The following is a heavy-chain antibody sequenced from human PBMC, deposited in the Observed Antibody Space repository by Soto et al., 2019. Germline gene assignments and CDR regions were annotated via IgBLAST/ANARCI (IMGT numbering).Heavy chain of an antibody. J-gene: IGHJ6*03. D-gene: IGHD3-3*01. CDR2: INHSGST. CDR1: GGSFSGYY. V-gene: IGHV4-34*01. CDR3: ARVWSVSDFWSAYYYYYYMDV. Sequence: PSETLSLTCAVYGGSFSGYYWSWIRQPPGKGLEWIGEINHSGSTNYNPSLKSRVTISVDTSKNQFSLKLSSVTAADTAVYYCARVWSVSDFWSAYYYYYYMDVWGKGTTVTVSS.